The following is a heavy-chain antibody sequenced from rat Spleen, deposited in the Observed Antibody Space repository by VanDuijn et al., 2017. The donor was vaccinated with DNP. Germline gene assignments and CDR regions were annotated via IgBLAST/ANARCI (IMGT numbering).Heavy chain of an antibody. CDR2: IGSPAYAP. V-gene: IGHV5-22*01. Sequence: EVQLVESGGDLVQPGRSLKLSCAASGFTFSAYYMAWVRQAPAKGLEWVAYIGSPAYAPYYTDSVKGRFTISRDDAKNTQYLQMNSLRSEDMATYYCIRWNSGHFDYWGQGVMVTVSS. D-gene: IGHD4-3*01. J-gene: IGHJ2*01. CDR3: IRWNSGHFDY. CDR1: GFTFSAYY.